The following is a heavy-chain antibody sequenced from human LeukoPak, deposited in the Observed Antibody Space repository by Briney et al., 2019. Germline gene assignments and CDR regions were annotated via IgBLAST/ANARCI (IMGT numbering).Heavy chain of an antibody. CDR3: ARVGGMATNDY. V-gene: IGHV1-46*01. Sequence: ASVKVSCKASGYTFTNYYMHWGRQAPGQGLEWMGIINPSGGSTSYAQKFQGRVTMTRDTSTSTVYMELSSLRSEDTAVYYCARVGGMATNDYWGQGTLVTVSS. D-gene: IGHD5-24*01. CDR2: INPSGGST. CDR1: GYTFTNYY. J-gene: IGHJ4*02.